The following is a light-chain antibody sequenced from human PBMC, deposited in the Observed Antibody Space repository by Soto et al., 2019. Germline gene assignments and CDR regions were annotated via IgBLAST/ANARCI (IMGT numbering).Light chain of an antibody. CDR1: QGISSW. CDR2: AAS. CDR3: QQANRVPRT. J-gene: IGKJ5*01. Sequence: ESVGEAITMHFRASQGISSWLAWYQQKPGKAPKLLIYAASSLQSGVPSRFSGSGSGTDFTLTISCRHSEDFATYYSQQANRVPRTFGQGTRLEIK. V-gene: IGKV1D-12*01.